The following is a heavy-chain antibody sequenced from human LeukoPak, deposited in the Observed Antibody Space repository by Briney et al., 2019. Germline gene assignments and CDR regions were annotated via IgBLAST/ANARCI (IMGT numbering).Heavy chain of an antibody. CDR2: IYYSGST. CDR1: GGSISSGGYY. D-gene: IGHD3-16*01. Sequence: SQTLSLTCTVSGGSISSGGYYWSWIRQHPGKGLEWIGYIYYSGSTYYNPSLESRVTISVDTSKNQFSLKLSSVTAADTAVYYCARDGTKLLGYGMDVWGQGTTVTVSS. CDR3: ARDGTKLLGYGMDV. V-gene: IGHV4-31*03. J-gene: IGHJ6*02.